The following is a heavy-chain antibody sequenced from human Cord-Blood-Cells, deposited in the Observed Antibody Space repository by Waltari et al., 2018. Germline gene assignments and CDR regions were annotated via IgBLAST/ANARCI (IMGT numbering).Heavy chain of an antibody. CDR1: GDRVSSNSAA. CDR2: TYYRSKWYN. CDR3: ARGGYCSSTSCYTLDY. V-gene: IGHV6-1*01. J-gene: IGHJ4*02. D-gene: IGHD2-2*02. Sequence: QVQLQQSGPGLVKPSQTLSLTCAISGDRVSSNSAASNWIRQSRSRGLEWLGRTYYRSKWYNDYAVSVKSRITINPDTSKNQFSLQLNSVTPEDTAVYYCARGGYCSSTSCYTLDYWGQGTLVTVSS.